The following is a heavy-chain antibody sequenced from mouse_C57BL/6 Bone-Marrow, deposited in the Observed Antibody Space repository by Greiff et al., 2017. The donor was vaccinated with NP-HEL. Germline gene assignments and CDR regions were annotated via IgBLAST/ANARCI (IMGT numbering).Heavy chain of an antibody. CDR1: GFSLTSYG. Sequence: QVQLKESGPGLVQPSQSLSITCTVSGFSLTSYGVHWVRQSPGKGLEWLGVIWSGGSTDYNAAFISRLSISKDNSKSQVFFKMNSLQADDTAIYYCARGLRRGDYYAMDYWGQGTSVTVSS. CDR3: ARGLRRGDYYAMDY. CDR2: IWSGGST. D-gene: IGHD2-4*01. J-gene: IGHJ4*01. V-gene: IGHV2-2*01.